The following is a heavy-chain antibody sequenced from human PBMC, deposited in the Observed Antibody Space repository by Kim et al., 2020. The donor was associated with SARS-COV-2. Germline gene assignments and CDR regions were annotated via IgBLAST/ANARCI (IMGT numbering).Heavy chain of an antibody. V-gene: IGHV1-69*13. CDR1: GGTFSSYA. J-gene: IGHJ4*02. D-gene: IGHD3-22*01. CDR3: ARVGGYYKYYFDY. Sequence: SVKVSCKASGGTFSSYAISWVRQAPGQGLEWMGGIIPIFGTANYAQKFQGRVTITADESTSTAYMELSSLRSEDTAVYYCARVGGYYKYYFDYWGQGTLVTVSS. CDR2: IIPIFGTA.